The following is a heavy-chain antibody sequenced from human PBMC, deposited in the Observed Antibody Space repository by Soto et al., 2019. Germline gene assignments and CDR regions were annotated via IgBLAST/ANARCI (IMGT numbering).Heavy chain of an antibody. Sequence: ASVKVSCKASGGTFSTYTITWVRQAPGQGLEWMGWMNPNSGNTGYAQKFQGRVTMTRNTSITTAYMELSSLRSEDTAVYYCAREISYGLDVWGQGTTVTVSS. CDR2: MNPNSGNT. CDR1: GGTFSTYT. J-gene: IGHJ6*02. V-gene: IGHV1-8*02. CDR3: AREISYGLDV.